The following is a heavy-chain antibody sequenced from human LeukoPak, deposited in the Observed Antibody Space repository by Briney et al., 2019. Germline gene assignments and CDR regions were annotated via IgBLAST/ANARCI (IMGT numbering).Heavy chain of an antibody. CDR3: ARDFPYSSSWYPYFDY. V-gene: IGHV7-4-1*02. D-gene: IGHD6-13*01. CDR1: GYTFTSYA. Sequence: ASVKVSCKASGYTFTSYAMNWVRQAPGQGLEWMGWINTNTGNPTYAQGFTGRFVFSLDTSVSTAYPQISSLRAEDTAVYYCARDFPYSSSWYPYFDYWGQGTLVTVSS. CDR2: INTNTGNP. J-gene: IGHJ4*02.